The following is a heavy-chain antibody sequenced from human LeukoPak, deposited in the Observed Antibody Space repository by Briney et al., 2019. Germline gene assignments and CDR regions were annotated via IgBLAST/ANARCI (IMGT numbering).Heavy chain of an antibody. CDR3: ARVLRGGDYYDSSGSLSDY. D-gene: IGHD3-22*01. CDR1: GFTFSSYA. V-gene: IGHV3-30*04. Sequence: GGSLRLSCAASGFTFSSYAMHWVRQAPGKGLEWVAVISYDGSNKYYADSEKGRFTISRDNSKNTLYLQMNSLRAEDTAVYYCARVLRGGDYYDSSGSLSDYWGQGTLVTVSS. J-gene: IGHJ4*02. CDR2: ISYDGSNK.